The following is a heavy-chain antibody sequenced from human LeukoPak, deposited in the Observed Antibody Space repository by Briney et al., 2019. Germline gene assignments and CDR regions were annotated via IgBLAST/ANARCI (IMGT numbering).Heavy chain of an antibody. CDR2: ISAYNGKT. CDR3: ARPDYGGNRGAFDI. J-gene: IGHJ3*02. V-gene: IGHV1-18*01. CDR1: GYKFNTYG. D-gene: IGHD4-23*01. Sequence: GASVKVSCKASGYKFNTYGISWVRQAPGQGLEWMGWISAYNGKTDYAQKFQGRVTTTTDTSTSTAYMELRSLRSDDTAVYYCARPDYGGNRGAFDIWGQGTMVTVSS.